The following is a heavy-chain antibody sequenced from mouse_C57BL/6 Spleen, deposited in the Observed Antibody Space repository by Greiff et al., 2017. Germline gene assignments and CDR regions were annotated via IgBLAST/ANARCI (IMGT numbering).Heavy chain of an antibody. Sequence: EVKLMESGPELVKPGASVKMSCKASGYTFTDYNMHWVKQSHGKSLEWIGYINPNNGGTSYNQKFKGKATLTVNKSSSTAYMELRSLTSEDSAVYYCARRDLGDYYGSSYAMDYWGQGTSVTVSS. CDR3: ARRDLGDYYGSSYAMDY. V-gene: IGHV1-22*01. CDR2: INPNNGGT. CDR1: GYTFTDYN. J-gene: IGHJ4*01. D-gene: IGHD1-1*01.